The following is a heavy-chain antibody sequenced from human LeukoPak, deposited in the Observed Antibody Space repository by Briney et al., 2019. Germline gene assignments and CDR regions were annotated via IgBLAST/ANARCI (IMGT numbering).Heavy chain of an antibody. V-gene: IGHV3-7*03. D-gene: IGHD5-18*01. J-gene: IGHJ5*02. CDR2: IREERGQE. CDR1: GSTFSSYW. CDR3: ASLDTAKQPLANH. Sequence: GGSLRLSCAASGSTFSSYWMDWVRQAPGKGLEWVANIREERGQEYYVDSVKGRFTISKNSAKNSLYLQMNTLRVEDTAMYYCASLDTAKQPLANHWGQGTLVTVSS.